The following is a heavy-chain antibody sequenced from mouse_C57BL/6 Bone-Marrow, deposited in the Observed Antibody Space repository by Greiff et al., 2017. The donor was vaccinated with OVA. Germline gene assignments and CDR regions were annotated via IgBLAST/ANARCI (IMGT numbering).Heavy chain of an antibody. Sequence: QVQLQQPGAELVKPGASVKMSCKASGYTFTSYWITWVKQRPGQGLEWIGDIVPGSGSTNYNEKFKGKATLTVDKSSSTAYMQLSSLTSEDTAVYNWARAGLDFGNCVGVYWYMDDWGKGTTVTVSS. CDR3: ARAGLDFGNCVGVYWYMDD. CDR1: GYTFTSYW. V-gene: IGHV1-55*01. D-gene: IGHD2-1*01. J-gene: IGHJ1*03. CDR2: IVPGSGST.